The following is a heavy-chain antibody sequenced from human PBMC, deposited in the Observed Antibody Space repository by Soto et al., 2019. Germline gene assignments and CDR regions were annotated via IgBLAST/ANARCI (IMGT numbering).Heavy chain of an antibody. CDR2: LKEDGSEK. J-gene: IGHJ4*02. CDR1: GFTFNNYW. V-gene: IGHV3-7*01. Sequence: EVQLVESGGGVVQPGGSLRLSCAASGFTFNNYWMSWVRQAPGKGLEWVASLKEDGSEKYYVDSVKGRFTISRDNAKNSLFLQMNSLRADDTAVYYCARRRRAYDYYFDYWGQGTLVTVSS. D-gene: IGHD3-16*01. CDR3: ARRRRAYDYYFDY.